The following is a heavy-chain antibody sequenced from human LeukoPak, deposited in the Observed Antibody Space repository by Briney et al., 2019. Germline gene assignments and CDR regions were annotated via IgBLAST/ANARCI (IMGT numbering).Heavy chain of an antibody. Sequence: PAASVKVSCKASGGTFSSYAISWVRQAPGQGLEWMGGIIPIFGTANYAQNLQGRVTMTTDTSTSTAYMELRSLRSEDTAVYYCARGLVGAWVDYWGQGTLVTVSS. J-gene: IGHJ4*02. CDR3: ARGLVGAWVDY. D-gene: IGHD1-26*01. CDR1: GGTFSSYA. CDR2: IIPIFGTA. V-gene: IGHV1-69*05.